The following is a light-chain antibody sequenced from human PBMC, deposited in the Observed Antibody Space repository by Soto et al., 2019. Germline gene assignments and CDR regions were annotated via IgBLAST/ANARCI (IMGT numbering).Light chain of an antibody. CDR1: TGAVTSSHY. CDR2: DTS. Sequence: QTVVTQEPSLTVSPGGTVTLNCGSSTGAVTSSHYPYWFQQKPGQAPRTLIYDTSNTHSWAPARFSGSLLGGKAALTLSGAQPEDEADYYCLLSYCGAYVFGTGTKLTVL. CDR3: LLSYCGAYV. J-gene: IGLJ1*01. V-gene: IGLV7-46*01.